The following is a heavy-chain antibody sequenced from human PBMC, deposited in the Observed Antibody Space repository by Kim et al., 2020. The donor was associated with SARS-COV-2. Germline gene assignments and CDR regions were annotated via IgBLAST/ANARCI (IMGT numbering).Heavy chain of an antibody. CDR2: ISGSGGST. V-gene: IGHV3-23*01. Sequence: GGSLRLSCAASGFTFSSYAMSWVRQAPGKGLEWVSAISGSGGSTYYADSVKGRFTISRDNSKNTLYLQMNSLRAEDTAVYYCAKEFSRDSGWYYYGSGTNGAWGQGTLVTVSS. J-gene: IGHJ5*02. CDR3: AKEFSRDSGWYYYGSGTNGA. D-gene: IGHD3-10*01. CDR1: GFTFSSYA.